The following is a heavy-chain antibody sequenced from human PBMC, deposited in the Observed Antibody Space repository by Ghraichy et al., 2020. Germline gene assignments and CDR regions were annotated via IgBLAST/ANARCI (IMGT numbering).Heavy chain of an antibody. V-gene: IGHV3-23*01. CDR2: ISGSGGST. CDR3: AKVLGYCSGGSCEPSFDY. Sequence: GGSLRLSCAASGFTFSSYAMSWVRQAPGKGLEWVSAISGSGGSTYYADSVKGRFTISRDNSKNTLYLQMNSLRAEDTAVYYCAKVLGYCSGGSCEPSFDYWGQGTLVTVSS. J-gene: IGHJ4*02. D-gene: IGHD2-15*01. CDR1: GFTFSSYA.